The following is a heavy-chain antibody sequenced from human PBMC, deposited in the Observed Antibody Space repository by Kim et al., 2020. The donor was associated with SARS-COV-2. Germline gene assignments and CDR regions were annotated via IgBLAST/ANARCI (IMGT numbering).Heavy chain of an antibody. J-gene: IGHJ4*02. CDR2: ISSSSSTI. V-gene: IGHV3-48*02. D-gene: IGHD3-22*01. CDR3: ARERGSSGYYPLGVGY. CDR1: GFTFSSYS. Sequence: GGSLRLSCAASGFTFSSYSMNWVRQAPGKGLEWVSYISSSSSTIYYADSVKGRFTISRDNAKNSLYLQMNSLRDEDTAVYYCARERGSSGYYPLGVGYWGQGTLVTVSS.